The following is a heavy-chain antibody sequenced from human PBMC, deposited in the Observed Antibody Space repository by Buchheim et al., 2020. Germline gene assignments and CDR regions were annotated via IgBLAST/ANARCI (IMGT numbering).Heavy chain of an antibody. CDR2: IYYSGST. D-gene: IGHD6-13*01. J-gene: IGHJ5*02. Sequence: QLQLQESGPGLVKPSETLSLTCTVSGGSISSSSYYWGWIRQPPGKGLEWIGSIYYSGSTSSNPSLKSRVTISVDTSKNQFSLKLSSVTAADTAVYYCARAQGTGYSSSWYSYMGEYNWFDPWGQGTL. V-gene: IGHV4-39*01. CDR3: ARAQGTGYSSSWYSYMGEYNWFDP. CDR1: GGSISSSSYY.